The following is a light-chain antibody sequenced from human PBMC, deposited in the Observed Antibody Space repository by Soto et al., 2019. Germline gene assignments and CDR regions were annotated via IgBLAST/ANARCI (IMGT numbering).Light chain of an antibody. CDR2: LNSDGSQ. CDR3: QTWGADSVI. V-gene: IGLV4-69*01. CDR1: SGHSSYA. Sequence: QSVLTQSPSASASLGASVKLTCTLSSGHSSYAIAWHQQQPEKGPRFLMKLNSDGSQSKGDGISDRFSGSSSGAERYLTISSLQSEDEADYYCQTWGADSVIFGGGTKLTVL. J-gene: IGLJ2*01.